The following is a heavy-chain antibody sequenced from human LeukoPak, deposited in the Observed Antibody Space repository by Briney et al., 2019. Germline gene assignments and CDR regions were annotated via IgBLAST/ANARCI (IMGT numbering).Heavy chain of an antibody. CDR2: ISESGGST. CDR3: AKGSF. D-gene: IGHD3-10*01. Sequence: GGSLRLSCAASGFIFSNYAMNWVRQAPGKGLEWVSGISESGGSTYYADSVKGRFTSSRDNSKNTLYLQMNNLRAEDTAAYYCAKGSFWGQGTLVTVSS. V-gene: IGHV3-23*01. J-gene: IGHJ4*02. CDR1: GFIFSNYA.